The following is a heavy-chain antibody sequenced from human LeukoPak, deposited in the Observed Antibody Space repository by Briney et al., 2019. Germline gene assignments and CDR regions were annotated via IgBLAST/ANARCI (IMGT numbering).Heavy chain of an antibody. Sequence: SETLSLTCTVTGDSISRGTYYWTWVRQPAGKGLEWIGRVFRSGSTYYNTSLKSRVTISIDTSNNQFSLHLRSVTAADTAVYYCARDSNFYDVSHDKAEDFWGQGTLVTVSS. CDR1: GDSISRGTYY. CDR3: ARDSNFYDVSHDKAEDF. D-gene: IGHD3-22*01. J-gene: IGHJ4*02. CDR2: VFRSGST. V-gene: IGHV4-61*02.